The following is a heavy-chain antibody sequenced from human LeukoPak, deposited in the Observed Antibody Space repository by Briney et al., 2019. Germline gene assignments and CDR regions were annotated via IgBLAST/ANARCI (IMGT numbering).Heavy chain of an antibody. CDR2: IYYSGNT. V-gene: IGHV4-59*01. Sequence: SETLSLTCTVSGGSISSYYWSWIRQPPGKGLEWIGYIYYSGNTNYNPSLKSRVTISVDTSKNQFSLKLSSVTAADTAVYYCARDVGATPGYFDYWGQGTLVTVSS. D-gene: IGHD1-26*01. CDR1: GGSISSYY. J-gene: IGHJ4*02. CDR3: ARDVGATPGYFDY.